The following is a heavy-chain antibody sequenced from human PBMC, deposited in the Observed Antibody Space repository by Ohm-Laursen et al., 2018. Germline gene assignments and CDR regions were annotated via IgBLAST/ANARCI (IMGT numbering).Heavy chain of an antibody. Sequence: TLSLTCTVSGDSMSSYYWSWIRQSPGKGLQWIGYISYSGKTNYNPSLKSRVTISLDKSKTQFSLNLSSVTAADTAIYYCARDGIRGSYFAMDVWGHGTTVLVSS. CDR2: ISYSGKT. V-gene: IGHV4-59*01. J-gene: IGHJ6*02. CDR3: ARDGIRGSYFAMDV. D-gene: IGHD1-1*01. CDR1: GDSMSSYY.